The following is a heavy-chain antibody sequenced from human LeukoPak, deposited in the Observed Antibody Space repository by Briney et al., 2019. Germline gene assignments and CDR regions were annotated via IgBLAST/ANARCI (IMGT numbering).Heavy chain of an antibody. CDR1: GFTFSSYE. V-gene: IGHV3-48*03. Sequence: GGSLRLSCAASGFTFSSYEMNWVRQAPGKGLEWVSYISSSGSTIYYADSVKGRFTISRDNSRNTLYLQMNSLRGEDTAVYYCARDHAADIVATGEDYWGQGTLVTVSS. CDR2: ISSSGSTI. J-gene: IGHJ4*02. CDR3: ARDHAADIVATGEDY. D-gene: IGHD5-12*01.